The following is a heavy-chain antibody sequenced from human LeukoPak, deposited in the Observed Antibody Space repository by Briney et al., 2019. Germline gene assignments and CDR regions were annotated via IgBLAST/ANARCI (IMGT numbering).Heavy chain of an antibody. CDR1: GGSISSGGYY. CDR2: IYYSGST. J-gene: IGHJ6*02. V-gene: IGHV4-61*08. D-gene: IGHD3-3*01. Sequence: PSETLSLTCTVSGGSISSGGYYWSWIRQPPGKGLGWIGYIYYSGSTNYNPSLKSRVTISVDTSKNQFSLKLSSVTAADTAVYYCARQVYDFWSGYHGGMDVWGQGTTVTVSS. CDR3: ARQVYDFWSGYHGGMDV.